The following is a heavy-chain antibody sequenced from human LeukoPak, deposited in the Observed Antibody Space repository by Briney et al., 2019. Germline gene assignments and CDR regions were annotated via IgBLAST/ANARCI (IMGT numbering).Heavy chain of an antibody. CDR3: ARDTLGEGEDANYAVYYFDY. J-gene: IGHJ4*02. CDR2: IKQDGNEK. V-gene: IGHV3-7*01. Sequence: GGSLRLSCAASGLRFNTYWMSWVRQAPGKGLEWVANIKQDGNEKYYADSVKGRFTISRDNGKNSLDLQMNSLRADDTAVYYCARDTLGEGEDANYAVYYFDYWGQGTVVTVSS. D-gene: IGHD4/OR15-4a*01. CDR1: GLRFNTYW.